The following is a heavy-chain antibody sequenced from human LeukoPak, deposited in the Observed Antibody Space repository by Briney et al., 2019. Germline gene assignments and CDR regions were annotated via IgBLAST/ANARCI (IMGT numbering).Heavy chain of an antibody. D-gene: IGHD1-14*01. Sequence: SETLSLTCTVSGGSMSIYYWTWIRQPPGKGLEWIGFIYYTGSTNYNPSLKSRVTISVDTSENQFSLKLSDPEPGDRAVNDCAGMRITTPTVRTLDYWGQGTLVTVSS. CDR1: GGSMSIYY. CDR3: AGMRITTPTVRTLDY. J-gene: IGHJ4*02. CDR2: IYYTGST. V-gene: IGHV4-59*01.